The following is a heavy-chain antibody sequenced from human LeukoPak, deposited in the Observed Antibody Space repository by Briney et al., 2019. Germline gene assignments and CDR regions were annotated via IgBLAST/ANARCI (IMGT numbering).Heavy chain of an antibody. V-gene: IGHV3-21*01. Sequence: GGSLRLSCAASGFTFSSYSMNWVRQAPGKGLEWVSSIRSSSSYIYYAVSVKGRFTISRDNAKNSLYLQMNSLRAEDTAVYYCARERDGCPGYWGQGTLVTVSS. CDR3: ARERDGCPGY. CDR1: GFTFSSYS. J-gene: IGHJ4*02. CDR2: IRSSSSYI. D-gene: IGHD5-24*01.